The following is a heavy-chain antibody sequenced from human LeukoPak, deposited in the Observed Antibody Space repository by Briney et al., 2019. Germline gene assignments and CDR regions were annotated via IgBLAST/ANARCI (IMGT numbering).Heavy chain of an antibody. D-gene: IGHD1-26*01. CDR2: TYYRSKWYN. Sequence: SQTLSLTCAISGDSVSSNSAAWNWIRQSPSRGLEWLGRTYYRSKWYNDYAVSVKSRITINPDTSKNQFSLQLNSVTSEDTAVYYCAREVLTVGSTAPCDYWGQGTLVTVSS. V-gene: IGHV6-1*01. J-gene: IGHJ4*02. CDR3: AREVLTVGSTAPCDY. CDR1: GDSVSSNSAA.